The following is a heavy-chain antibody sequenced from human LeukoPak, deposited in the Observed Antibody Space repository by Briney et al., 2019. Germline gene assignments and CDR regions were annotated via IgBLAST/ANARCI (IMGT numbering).Heavy chain of an antibody. Sequence: SETLSLTCTVSGGSISSYYWGWIRQPPGKGLEWIGYIYYSGSTNYNPSPKSRVTISVDTSKNQFSLKLSSVTAADTAVYYCARDGYNLYAFDVWGQGTMVTVSS. CDR1: GGSISSYY. V-gene: IGHV4-59*01. CDR3: ARDGYNLYAFDV. D-gene: IGHD5-24*01. J-gene: IGHJ3*01. CDR2: IYYSGST.